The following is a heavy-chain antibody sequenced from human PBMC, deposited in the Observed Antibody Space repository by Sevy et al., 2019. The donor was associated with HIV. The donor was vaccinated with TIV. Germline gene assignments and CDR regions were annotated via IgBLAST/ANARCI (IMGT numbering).Heavy chain of an antibody. CDR2: LSFGCGEI. CDR1: GFTFSKYS. CDR3: AREGCTKPHDY. Sequence: GGSLRLSCAASGFTFSKYSMSWVRQPPGKGLEWVSILSFGCGEINYADSVKGRFTICRDSSKSSVYLQMNNLRPEDTAVYYCAREGCTKPHDYWGQGTLVTVSS. V-gene: IGHV3-23*01. D-gene: IGHD2-8*01. J-gene: IGHJ4*02.